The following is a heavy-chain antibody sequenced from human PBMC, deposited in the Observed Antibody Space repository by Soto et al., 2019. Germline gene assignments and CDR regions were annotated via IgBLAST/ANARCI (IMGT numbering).Heavy chain of an antibody. Sequence: QVQLQQWGAGLLKPSETLSLTCAVYGGSFSGYYWSWIRQPPGKGLEWIGEINHSGSTNYNPSLKSRVTISVDTSKNQFSLKLSSVTAADTAVYYCARSPLYRYGARSWFDPWGQGTLVTVSS. V-gene: IGHV4-34*01. CDR3: ARSPLYRYGARSWFDP. J-gene: IGHJ5*02. D-gene: IGHD3-16*01. CDR2: INHSGST. CDR1: GGSFSGYY.